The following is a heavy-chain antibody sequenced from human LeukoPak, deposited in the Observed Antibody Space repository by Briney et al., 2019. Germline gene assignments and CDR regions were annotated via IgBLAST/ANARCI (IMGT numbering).Heavy chain of an antibody. CDR2: INPNIGDA. V-gene: IGHV1-2*02. D-gene: IGHD2-21*02. CDR3: ARMALDGGDSIGFDS. Sequence: ASVKVSCQASGYPFPDYFIHWVRPAPGQGLEWMGWINPNIGDASYAQKFQDRVTMTRDRSINTAYMELSRLTSDDTAVYYCARMALDGGDSIGFDSWGQGTLVTVSS. J-gene: IGHJ5*01. CDR1: GYPFPDYF.